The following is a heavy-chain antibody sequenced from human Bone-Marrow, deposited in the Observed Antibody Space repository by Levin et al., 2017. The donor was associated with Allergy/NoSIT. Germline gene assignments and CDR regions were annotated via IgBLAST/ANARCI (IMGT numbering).Heavy chain of an antibody. D-gene: IGHD4-11*01. J-gene: IGHJ4*02. CDR3: AVNSHYQRTGQKHY. CDR2: IVPFFRTA. V-gene: IGHV1-69*15. Sequence: KISCKASGGTFSNFGISWVRQAPGRGFEWMGSIVPFFRTANYAQKFQGRLTITADGSTGTLFMQLSSLRYEDTAIYDCAVNSHYQRTGQKHYWGQGTLVTVTS. CDR1: GGTFSNFG.